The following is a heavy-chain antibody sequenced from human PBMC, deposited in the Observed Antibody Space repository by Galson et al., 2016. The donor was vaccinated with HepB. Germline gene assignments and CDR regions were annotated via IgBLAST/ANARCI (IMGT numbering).Heavy chain of an antibody. D-gene: IGHD1-14*01. CDR3: AREVRTTLPSNCYFDL. CDR2: IYHSGST. Sequence: TLSLTCAVSGGSIRSGGYSWSWIRQPPGKGLEWIGHIYHSGSTYYNPSLKSRVTMSVDRSKSQFSLKLTSVTAADTAVYYFAREVRTTLPSNCYFDLWGRGTRVTVSS. V-gene: IGHV4-30-2*01. J-gene: IGHJ2*01. CDR1: GGSIRSGGYS.